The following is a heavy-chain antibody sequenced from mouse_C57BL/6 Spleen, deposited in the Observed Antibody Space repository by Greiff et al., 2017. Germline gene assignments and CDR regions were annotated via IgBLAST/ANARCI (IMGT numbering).Heavy chain of an antibody. Sequence: QVQLKQSGAELVRPGASVTLSCKASGYTFTDYEMHWVKQTPVHGLEWIGAIDPETGGTAYNQKFKGKAILTADKSSSTAYMELRSLTSEDSAVYYCTRKGLTGHWYFDVWGTGTTVTVSS. D-gene: IGHD3-3*01. CDR3: TRKGLTGHWYFDV. J-gene: IGHJ1*03. CDR1: GYTFTDYE. V-gene: IGHV1-15*01. CDR2: IDPETGGT.